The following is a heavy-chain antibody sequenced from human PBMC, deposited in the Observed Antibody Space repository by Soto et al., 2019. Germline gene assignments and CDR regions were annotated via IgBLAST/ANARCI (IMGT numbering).Heavy chain of an antibody. CDR2: IAPHSGRT. J-gene: IGHJ4*02. D-gene: IGHD3-10*01. CDR3: ARAATGSYHAAY. CDR1: GYAFTSYG. V-gene: IGHV1-18*04. Sequence: QVQLVQSGPEVKNPGASVRVSCVASGYAFTSYGVNWVRQAPGQGLEWMGGIAPHSGRTTYLPKFQGRVTMTADVSTNTAYIELRSLTSDDTGIYFCARAATGSYHAAYWGQGTVVTVSS.